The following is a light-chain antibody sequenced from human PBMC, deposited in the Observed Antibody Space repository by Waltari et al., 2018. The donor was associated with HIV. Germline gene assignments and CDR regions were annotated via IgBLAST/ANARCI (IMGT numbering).Light chain of an antibody. CDR2: GVG. Sequence: QSALTQPASVSGSLGQSITISCTGTSSDIGLYNLFPWYQQHPGKAPQLVIHGVGTRPSGVSDRFSGSKSGNTASLTISTLQAEDEADYYCSSYINTDTLVFGGGTKLTVL. CDR3: SSYINTDTLV. CDR1: SSDIGLYNL. V-gene: IGLV2-14*01. J-gene: IGLJ3*02.